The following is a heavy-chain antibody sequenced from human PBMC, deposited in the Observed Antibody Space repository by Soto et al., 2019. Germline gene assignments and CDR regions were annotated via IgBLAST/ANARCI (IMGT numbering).Heavy chain of an antibody. D-gene: IGHD3-10*01. CDR3: ARDQGGEFLTGSGMDV. V-gene: IGHV4-59*01. CDR1: GDSISRYY. CDR2: IYYSGET. J-gene: IGHJ6*02. Sequence: QVQLQESGPGLVKPSETLSLTCTVSGDSISRYYWSWIRLSPGKGLEWIGYIYYSGETNYNPSVKSRVTITVDSTKNQFSLKLSSVTAADTAVYYCARDQGGEFLTGSGMDVWGQGTTVTVSS.